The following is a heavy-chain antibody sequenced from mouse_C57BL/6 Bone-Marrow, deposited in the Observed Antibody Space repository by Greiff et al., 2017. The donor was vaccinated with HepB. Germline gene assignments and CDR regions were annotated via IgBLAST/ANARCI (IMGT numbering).Heavy chain of an antibody. J-gene: IGHJ3*01. CDR1: GYTFTDYN. V-gene: IGHV1-22*01. D-gene: IGHD1-1*01. Sequence: VQLQQSGPELVKPGASVKMSCKASGYTFTDYNMHWVKQSHGKSLEWIGYINPNNGGTSYNQKFKGKATLTVNKSSSTAYMELRSLTSEDSAVYYCARTLTTPAWFAYWGQGTLVTVSA. CDR3: ARTLTTPAWFAY. CDR2: INPNNGGT.